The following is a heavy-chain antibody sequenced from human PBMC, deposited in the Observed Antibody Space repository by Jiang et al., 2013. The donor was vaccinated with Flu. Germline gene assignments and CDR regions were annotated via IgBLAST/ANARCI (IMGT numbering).Heavy chain of an antibody. Sequence: SGPGLVKPSETLSLTCAVSGYSISSGYYWGWIRQPPGKGLEWIGSIYHSGSTYYNPSLKSRVTISVDTSKNQFSLKLSSVTAADTAVYYCARDPQLERRGGGLDVWGKGTTVTVSS. V-gene: IGHV4-38-2*02. J-gene: IGHJ6*04. CDR2: IYHSGST. D-gene: IGHD1-1*01. CDR3: ARDPQLERRGGGLDV. CDR1: GYSISSGYY.